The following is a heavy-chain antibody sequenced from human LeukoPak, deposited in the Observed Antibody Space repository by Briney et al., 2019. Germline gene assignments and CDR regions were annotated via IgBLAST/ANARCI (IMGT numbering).Heavy chain of an antibody. J-gene: IGHJ4*02. CDR2: INPSGGST. CDR1: GYTFTSYY. D-gene: IGHD1-26*01. CDR3: ARVERGGNVSFDY. V-gene: IGHV1-46*01. Sequence: ASVKLSCKASGYTFTSYYMHWVRQAPGQGLEWRGIINPSGGSTSYAQKFQGRVTMTRDMSTSTVYMELSSLRSEDTAVYYCARVERGGNVSFDYWGQGTLVTVSS.